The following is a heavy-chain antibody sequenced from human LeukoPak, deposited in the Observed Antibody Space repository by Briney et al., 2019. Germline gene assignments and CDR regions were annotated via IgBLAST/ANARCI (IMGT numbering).Heavy chain of an antibody. V-gene: IGHV1-69*04. J-gene: IGHJ3*02. D-gene: IGHD3-10*01. Sequence: SVKVSCKASGGTFSSYAISWVRQAPGQGLEWMGRIIPILGIANYAQKFQGRVTITADKSTSTAYMELSSLRSEDTAVYYCAKTVLLWFGRLPPPTLDAFDIWGQGTMVTVSS. CDR2: IIPILGIA. CDR3: AKTVLLWFGRLPPPTLDAFDI. CDR1: GGTFSSYA.